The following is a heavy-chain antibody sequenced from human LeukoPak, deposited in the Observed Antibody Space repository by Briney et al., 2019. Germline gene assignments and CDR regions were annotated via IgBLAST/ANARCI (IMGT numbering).Heavy chain of an antibody. J-gene: IGHJ5*02. Sequence: ASVKVSCKASGYTFTSYYMHWVRQAPGQGLEWMGIINPSGGSTSYAQKFQGRVTMTRDTSTSTVYMELSSLRSEDTAVYYCARVGHYYDSGGYRFDPWGQGTLVTVSS. V-gene: IGHV1-46*03. CDR3: ARVGHYYDSGGYRFDP. CDR2: INPSGGST. CDR1: GYTFTSYY. D-gene: IGHD3-22*01.